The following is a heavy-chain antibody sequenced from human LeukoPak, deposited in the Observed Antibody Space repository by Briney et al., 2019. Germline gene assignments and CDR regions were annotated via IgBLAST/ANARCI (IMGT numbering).Heavy chain of an antibody. D-gene: IGHD5-12*01. J-gene: IGHJ6*03. CDR2: IYYSGSP. Sequence: SETLSLTCTVSGGSISSYYWSWIRQPPGKGLEWIGYIYYSGSPNYNPSLKSRVTISVDTSKTQFSLQLSSVTAADTAVYFCARGSGFSYMDVWGKGTTVTVS. CDR3: ARGSGFSYMDV. CDR1: GGSISSYY. V-gene: IGHV4-59*01.